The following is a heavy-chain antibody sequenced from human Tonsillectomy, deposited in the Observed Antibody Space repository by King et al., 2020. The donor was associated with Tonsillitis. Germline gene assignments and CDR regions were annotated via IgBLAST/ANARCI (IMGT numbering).Heavy chain of an antibody. CDR2: ISAYNGNT. CDR1: GYTFTSYG. V-gene: IGHV1-18*04. J-gene: IGHJ4*02. D-gene: IGHD2-2*01. CDR3: VRVNIVVVPAPFDH. Sequence: QLVQSGAEVKKPGASVKVSCKASGYTFTSYGISWVRQAPGQGLEWMGWISAYNGNTNYVQKFQGRVTMTTDTSTSTAYMELRSLRSDDTAVYYCVRVNIVVVPAPFDHWGQGTLVTVSS.